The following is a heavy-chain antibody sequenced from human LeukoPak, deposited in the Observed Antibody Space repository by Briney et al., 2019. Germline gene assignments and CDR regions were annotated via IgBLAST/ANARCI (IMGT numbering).Heavy chain of an antibody. D-gene: IGHD1-26*01. CDR2: IWYDGSNK. CDR3: AKGELGDTDY. CDR1: GFTFSSYG. V-gene: IGHV3-33*06. J-gene: IGHJ4*02. Sequence: GRSLRLSCAASGFTFSSYGMHWVRQAPGKGLEWVAVIWYDGSNKYYADSVKGRFTISRDNSKNTLYLQMNSLRAEDTAVYYCAKGELGDTDYWGQGTLVTVSS.